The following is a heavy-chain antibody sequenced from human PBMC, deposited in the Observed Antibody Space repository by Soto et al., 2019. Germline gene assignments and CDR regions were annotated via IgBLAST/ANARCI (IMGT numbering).Heavy chain of an antibody. J-gene: IGHJ4*02. D-gene: IGHD1-1*01. CDR1: GFMFSNHG. V-gene: IGHV3-33*01. CDR2: IWSDGNNR. Sequence: QVQLVESGGGVVQPGRSLRLSCAASGFMFSNHGMHWVRQAPGKGLEWVAVIWSDGNNRYYADSVKGRFTISRDNSKNTVYLQMNILRAEDTAVYYCVRGDNWNDEASDYWGQGTLVTVSS. CDR3: VRGDNWNDEASDY.